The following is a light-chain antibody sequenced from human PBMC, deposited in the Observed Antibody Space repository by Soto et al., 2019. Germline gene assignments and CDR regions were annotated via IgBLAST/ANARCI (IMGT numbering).Light chain of an antibody. J-gene: IGKJ5*01. Sequence: EIDITQSPSTLPVSPGERATLSCRASQSISRFLAWYQQKPGQAPRLLIYGASNRATGIPARFSGSGSGTDFTLTISRLEPEDFAVYYCQQYGYSPITFGQGTRLAIK. CDR1: QSISRF. CDR3: QQYGYSPIT. V-gene: IGKV3D-15*01. CDR2: GAS.